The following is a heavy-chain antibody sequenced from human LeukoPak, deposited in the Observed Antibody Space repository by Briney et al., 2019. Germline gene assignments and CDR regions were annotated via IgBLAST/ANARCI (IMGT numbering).Heavy chain of an antibody. CDR1: GFTFSSYS. CDR2: ISSSSRYI. V-gene: IGHV3-21*01. CDR3: ERDLSPAPTTASRFDY. D-gene: IGHD2-2*01. Sequence: GGSLRLSCAASGFTFSSYSINWVRQAPGKVLEWVSSISSSSRYIHYADSVKGRFTISRDNAENSLYLQMNSLRAEDTAVYYCERDLSPAPTTASRFDYWGQGTLVTVSS. J-gene: IGHJ4*02.